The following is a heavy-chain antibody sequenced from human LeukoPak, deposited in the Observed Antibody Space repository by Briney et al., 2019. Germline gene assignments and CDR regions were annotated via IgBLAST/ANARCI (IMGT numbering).Heavy chain of an antibody. Sequence: ASVKVSCKASGYTFTSYGISWVRQAPGQGLEWMGWISAYNGNTNYAQKFQGRVTITADESTSTAYMELSSLRSEDTAVYYCAREQWLVQGGYYYYYGMDVWGQGTTVTVSS. V-gene: IGHV1-18*01. D-gene: IGHD6-19*01. CDR1: GYTFTSYG. CDR3: AREQWLVQGGYYYYYGMDV. CDR2: ISAYNGNT. J-gene: IGHJ6*02.